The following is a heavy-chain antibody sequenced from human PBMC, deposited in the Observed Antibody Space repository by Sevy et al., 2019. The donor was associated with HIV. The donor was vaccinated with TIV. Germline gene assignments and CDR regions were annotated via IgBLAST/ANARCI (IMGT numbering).Heavy chain of an antibody. Sequence: SETLSLTCTVYGGSFSADYWTWIRQPPGKGVEWIGEINHSGSTNYNPSLKSRVTISLDTSKNQFSLRLTSVTAADMAVFYCARGYDAGPLIYWGHGTLVTVSS. CDR2: INHSGST. V-gene: IGHV4-34*01. D-gene: IGHD3-22*01. CDR1: GGSFSADY. CDR3: ARGYDAGPLIY. J-gene: IGHJ4*01.